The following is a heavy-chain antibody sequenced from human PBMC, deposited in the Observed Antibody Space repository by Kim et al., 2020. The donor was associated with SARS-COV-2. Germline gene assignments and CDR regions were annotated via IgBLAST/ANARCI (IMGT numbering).Heavy chain of an antibody. CDR3: AGPATVLHY. J-gene: IGHJ4*02. D-gene: IGHD2-2*01. CDR2: ST. V-gene: IGHV4-30-2*04. Sequence: STYSTPSLKSRVTISVDTSKNQFSRRRSSVTAADTAVYYCAGPATVLHYWGQGTLVTVSS.